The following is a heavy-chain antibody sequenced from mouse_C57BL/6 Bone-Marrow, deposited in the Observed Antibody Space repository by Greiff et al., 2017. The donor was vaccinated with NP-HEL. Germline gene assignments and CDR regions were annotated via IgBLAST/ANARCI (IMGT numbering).Heavy chain of an antibody. V-gene: IGHV1-39*01. J-gene: IGHJ1*03. D-gene: IGHD1-1*01. CDR3: VYYGSCLHWYFDV. Sequence: ESGPELVKPGASVKISCKASGYSFTDYNMNWVKQSNGQSLEWIGVINPYYGTTSYNQKFKGKATLTVDQSSRTAYMQLNCLASEDSAFYYRVYYGSCLHWYFDVWGTGTTVTVSS. CDR2: INPYYGTT. CDR1: GYSFTDYN.